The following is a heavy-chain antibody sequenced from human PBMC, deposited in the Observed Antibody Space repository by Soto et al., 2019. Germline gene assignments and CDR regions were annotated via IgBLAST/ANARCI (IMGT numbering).Heavy chain of an antibody. V-gene: IGHV3-74*01. CDR2: IDSDGSST. J-gene: IGHJ5*02. CDR1: GFTFSDYW. CDR3: AKSNWFDP. Sequence: GGSLRLSCAAFGFTFSDYWMNWVRQAPGKGLVWVSSIDSDGSSTSYAGAVKGRFTISRDNAKNTLYLQMNSLRAEDTAVYYCAKSNWFDPWGQGSLVTSPQ.